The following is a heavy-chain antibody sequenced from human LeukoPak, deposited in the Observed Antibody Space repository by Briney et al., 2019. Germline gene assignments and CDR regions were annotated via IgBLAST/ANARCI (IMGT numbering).Heavy chain of an antibody. D-gene: IGHD1-1*01. J-gene: IGHJ6*03. V-gene: IGHV1-2*06. Sequence: ASVKVSCKASGYTFTGCYMHWVRQAPGQGLEWMGRINPNSGGTNYAQKFQGRVTMTRDTSISTAYMELSRLRSDDTAVYYCARNDPVYERLLTSRDYYYYYMDVWGKGTTVTVSS. CDR3: ARNDPVYERLLTSRDYYYYYMDV. CDR1: GYTFTGCY. CDR2: INPNSGGT.